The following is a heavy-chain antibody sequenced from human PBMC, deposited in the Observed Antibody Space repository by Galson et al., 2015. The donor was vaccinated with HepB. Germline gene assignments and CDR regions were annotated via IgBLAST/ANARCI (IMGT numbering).Heavy chain of an antibody. J-gene: IGHJ3*02. CDR1: GDSVSSNSAT. CDR3: GGGNRFGI. CDR2: TYYRSKWYS. Sequence: CAISGDSVSSNSATWNWIRQSPSRGLEWLGRTYYRSKWYSEYAVSVKSRIIINPDTSKNQFSLQLNSVTPEDTAVYYCGGGNRFGIWGQGTMVTVS. V-gene: IGHV6-1*01.